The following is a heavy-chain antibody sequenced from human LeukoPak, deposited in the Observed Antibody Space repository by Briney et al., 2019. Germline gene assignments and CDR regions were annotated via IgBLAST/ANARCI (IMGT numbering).Heavy chain of an antibody. Sequence: SETLSLTCAVSGGSISSGSYYWSWIRQPPGKGLEWIGYIYPRGSTYYNPSLKSRVILSLDKSANQFSLNLSSVTAADTAVYYCARFSPRAMGNYLDFWGQGTLVTVSS. CDR3: ARFSPRAMGNYLDF. J-gene: IGHJ4*02. V-gene: IGHV4-30-2*01. CDR2: IYPRGST. CDR1: GGSISSGSYY. D-gene: IGHD7-27*01.